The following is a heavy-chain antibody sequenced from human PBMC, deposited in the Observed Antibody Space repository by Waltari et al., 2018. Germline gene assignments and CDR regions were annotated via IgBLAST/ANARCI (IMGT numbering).Heavy chain of an antibody. CDR3: ARLTPATYYYGSGSPDY. CDR1: GYSFTSYW. Sequence: EVQLVQSGAEVKKPGESLKISCKGSGYSFTSYWIGWVRQMPGKGLEWMGIIYPGDSDNRYSPSFQGQVTISADKSISTAYRQWSSLKASDTAMYYCARLTPATYYYGSGSPDYWGQGTLVTVSS. D-gene: IGHD3-10*01. CDR2: IYPGDSDN. V-gene: IGHV5-51*01. J-gene: IGHJ4*02.